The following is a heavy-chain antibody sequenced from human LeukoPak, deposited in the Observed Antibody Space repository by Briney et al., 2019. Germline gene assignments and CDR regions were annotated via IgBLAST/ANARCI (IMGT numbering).Heavy chain of an antibody. V-gene: IGHV3-43*02. CDR1: GFTFDDYA. J-gene: IGHJ3*02. Sequence: GVSLRLSCAASGFTFDDYAMHWVRQAPGKGLEWVSLISGDGGSTYYADSVRGRFTISRDNSKNSLYLQMDSQRTEDTAFYYCAKEIDTLGTNAFDIWGQGTMVTVSS. CDR3: AKEIDTLGTNAFDI. CDR2: ISGDGGST. D-gene: IGHD2-15*01.